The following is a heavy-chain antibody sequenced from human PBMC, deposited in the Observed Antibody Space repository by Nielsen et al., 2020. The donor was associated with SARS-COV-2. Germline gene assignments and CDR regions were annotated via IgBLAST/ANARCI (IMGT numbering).Heavy chain of an antibody. D-gene: IGHD4-11*01. CDR3: ARAASTVTYWFDP. J-gene: IGHJ5*02. Sequence: LRLSCSVSGGSISSYEYYWTWIRQSPGKGLEWIGYIYYSGTAYYNPSLESRVTISVDTSTNQFSLRLSSVTAADTAQYYCARAASTVTYWFDPWGQGTLVTVSS. CDR1: GGSISSYEYY. V-gene: IGHV4-30-4*01. CDR2: IYYSGTA.